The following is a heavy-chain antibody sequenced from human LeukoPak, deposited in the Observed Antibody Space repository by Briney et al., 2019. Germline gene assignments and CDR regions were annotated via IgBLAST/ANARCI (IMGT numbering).Heavy chain of an antibody. CDR3: ARDWPTIAAAGTIPEYFQH. CDR1: GFTFSSYS. J-gene: IGHJ1*01. V-gene: IGHV3-21*01. D-gene: IGHD6-13*01. CDR2: ISSSSSYI. Sequence: GGSLRLSCAASGFTFSSYSMNWVRQAPGKGLEWVSSISSSSSYIYYADSVKGRFTISRDNAKNSLYLQMNRLRAEDTAVYYCARDWPTIAAAGTIPEYFQHWGQGTLVTVSS.